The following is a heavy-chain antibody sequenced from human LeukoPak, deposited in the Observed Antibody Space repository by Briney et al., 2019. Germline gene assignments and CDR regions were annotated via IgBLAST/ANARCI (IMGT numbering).Heavy chain of an antibody. D-gene: IGHD6-13*01. CDR2: IYSGGST. CDR1: GFIVSSNY. CDR3: AGRGSGIAAAFDY. J-gene: IGHJ4*02. V-gene: IGHV3-53*01. Sequence: GGSLRLSCAASGFIVSSNYMNWVRQAPGKGLEWVSVIYSGGSTYYADSVKGRFTISRDNSKNTLYLQMNSLRAEDTAVYYCAGRGSGIAAAFDYWGQGTLVTVSS.